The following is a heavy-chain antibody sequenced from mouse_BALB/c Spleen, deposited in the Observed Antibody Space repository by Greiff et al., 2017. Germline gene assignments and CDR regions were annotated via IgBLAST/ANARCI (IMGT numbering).Heavy chain of an antibody. CDR3: TRDRGGTGAWFAY. V-gene: IGHV5-6-4*01. D-gene: IGHD4-1*01. J-gene: IGHJ3*01. CDR1: GFTFSSYT. Sequence: EVKLVESGGGLVKPGGSLKLSCAASGFTFSSYTMSWVRQTPEKRLEWVATISSGGSYTYYPDSVKGRFTISRDNAKNTLYLQMSSLKSEDTAMYYCTRDRGGTGAWFAYWGQGTLVTVS. CDR2: ISSGGSYT.